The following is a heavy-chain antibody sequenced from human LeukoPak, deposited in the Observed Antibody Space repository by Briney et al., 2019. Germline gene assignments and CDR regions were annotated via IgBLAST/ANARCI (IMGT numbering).Heavy chain of an antibody. CDR1: GFTFSTSA. V-gene: IGHV3-23*01. CDR3: GKEMTSMVTVEY. Sequence: GGSLRLSCVASGFTFSTSAMSWVRQAPGKGLEWVSAISGSGGKTYYADSVKGRFTISRDNSQNTLYLYMNSLGADDTAVYYCGKEMTSMVTVEYWGQGTLVTVSS. D-gene: IGHD5-18*01. CDR2: ISGSGGKT. J-gene: IGHJ4*02.